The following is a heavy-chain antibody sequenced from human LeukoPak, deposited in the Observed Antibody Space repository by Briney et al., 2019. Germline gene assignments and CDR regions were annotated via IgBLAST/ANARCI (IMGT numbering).Heavy chain of an antibody. J-gene: IGHJ5*02. V-gene: IGHV3-23*01. CDR2: ISGSGGST. Sequence: GGSLRLSCAASGFTFSSYAMSWVRQAPGKGLEWVSAISGSGGSTYYADSVKGQFAISRDNSKNTLYLQMNSLRAEVTAVYYCAKFTTATLNWFDPWGQGTLVTVSS. D-gene: IGHD5-18*01. CDR1: GFTFSSYA. CDR3: AKFTTATLNWFDP.